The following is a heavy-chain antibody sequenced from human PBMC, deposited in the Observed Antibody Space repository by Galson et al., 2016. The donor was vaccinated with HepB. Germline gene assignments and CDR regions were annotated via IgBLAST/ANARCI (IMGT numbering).Heavy chain of an antibody. CDR2: INHSGST. J-gene: IGHJ5*02. V-gene: IGHV4-34*01. CDR1: GGSFSGYY. D-gene: IGHD6-13*01. Sequence: SETLSLTCAVYGGSFSGYYWSWIRQPPGKGLEWIGEINHSGSTNYNPSLKSRVTISVDTSKNQFSLKLRSVTAADTAVYYCAREIAKAGSRLWSWVDPWGQGTLVTVSS. CDR3: AREIAKAGSRLWSWVDP.